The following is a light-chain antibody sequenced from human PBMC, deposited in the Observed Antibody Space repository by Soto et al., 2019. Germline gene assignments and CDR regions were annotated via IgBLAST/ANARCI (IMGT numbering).Light chain of an antibody. V-gene: IGLV2-14*01. CDR1: SRDGGGSNY. CDR2: EVS. J-gene: IGLJ1*01. Sequence: QSALIQPASVSGSPGQSITISCTGTSRDGGGSNYVSWYQHHPHRAPKLLIYEVSYRPSGVSSRFSGSKSGNTASLTISGLQAEDDADYYCSSYTSSNTLEVFGVGTKLTVL. CDR3: SSYTSSNTLEV.